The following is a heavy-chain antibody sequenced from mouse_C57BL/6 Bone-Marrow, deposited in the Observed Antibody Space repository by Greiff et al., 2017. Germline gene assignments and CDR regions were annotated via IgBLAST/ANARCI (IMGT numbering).Heavy chain of an antibody. D-gene: IGHD2-1*01. CDR2: FFPGSGST. V-gene: IGHV1-62-2*01. CDR1: GYTFTEYT. CDR3: ASDGYYCNLAWFAY. Sequence: QVQLQQSGAELLTPGASVKLSCKASGYTFTEYTIHWVKQRSGQGLERIGWFFPGSGSTQYNEKFKDKATLTADTSSSPVYMELRRLTSEDSAVYVCASDGYYCNLAWFAYWGQGTLVTVSA. J-gene: IGHJ3*01.